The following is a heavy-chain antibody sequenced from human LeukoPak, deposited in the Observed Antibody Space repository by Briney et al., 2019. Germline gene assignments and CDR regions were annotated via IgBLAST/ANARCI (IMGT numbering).Heavy chain of an antibody. CDR3: TFGSYYYYAMDV. Sequence: GGSLRLPCAASGFTFNTYGMSWVRQAPGQGLEWVGFIRSKAYGGTTEYAASVKGRFTISRDDSKSIAYLQMNSLKTEDAAIYYCTFGSYYYYAMDVWGQGTTVTVSS. CDR2: IRSKAYGGTT. CDR1: GFTFNTYG. D-gene: IGHD3-16*01. V-gene: IGHV3-49*04. J-gene: IGHJ6*02.